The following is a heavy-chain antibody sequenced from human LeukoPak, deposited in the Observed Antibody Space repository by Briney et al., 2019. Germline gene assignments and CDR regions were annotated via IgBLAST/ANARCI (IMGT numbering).Heavy chain of an antibody. CDR2: IYYSGST. CDR1: GGSISSDH. V-gene: IGHV4-59*01. J-gene: IGHJ3*02. Sequence: SETLSLTCTVSGGSISSDHWNWIRQPPGKGLEWIGCIYYSGSTYYNPSLKSRVTISVDMSKSQFSQRLTSVTAADTAVYYCARKNDFDIWGQGTLVTVSS. CDR3: ARKNDFDI. D-gene: IGHD2/OR15-2a*01.